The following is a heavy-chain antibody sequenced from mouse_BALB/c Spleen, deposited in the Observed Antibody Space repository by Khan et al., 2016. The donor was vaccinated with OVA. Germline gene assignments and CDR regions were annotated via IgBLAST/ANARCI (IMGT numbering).Heavy chain of an antibody. D-gene: IGHD1-1*01. V-gene: IGHV1-7*01. CDR1: GYTFTNYW. Sequence: QVQLKQSGAGLAKPGASVKMSCKASGYTFTNYWMHWVKQRPGQGLEWIGYINPSTGYSEYNQKFKDKATLTADKSSSTAYIRLSSLTSEDSAVYYCANHGSSSAWLTYWGQGTLVTVSA. J-gene: IGHJ3*01. CDR2: INPSTGYS. CDR3: ANHGSSSAWLTY.